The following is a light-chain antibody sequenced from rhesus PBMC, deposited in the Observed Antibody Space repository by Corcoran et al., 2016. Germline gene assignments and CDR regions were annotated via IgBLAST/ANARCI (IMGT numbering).Light chain of an antibody. CDR3: CSSRTGSTFI. CDR2: NVN. CDR1: SNDVGGYND. J-gene: IGLJ1*01. V-gene: IGLV2S9*01. Sequence: QSALTQPRSVSKSLGQSVTISCTGTSNDVGGYNDVSWFQHHPGTAPRPLIYNVNKRPSGVSDRFSGSKSGNTASLTIAGRQAEDEADDYCCSSRTGSTFIFGSGTRLTVL.